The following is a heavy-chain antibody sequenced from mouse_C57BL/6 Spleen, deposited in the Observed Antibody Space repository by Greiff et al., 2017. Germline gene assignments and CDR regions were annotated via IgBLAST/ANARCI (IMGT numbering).Heavy chain of an antibody. V-gene: IGHV1-55*01. CDR3: AREANWDLDY. Sequence: QVQLKQPGAELVKPGASVKMSCKASGYTFTSYWITWVQPRPGQGLEWIGDIYPGSGSTNYNEKFKSKATLTVDTSSSTAYMQLSSLTAEDAAVYYCAREANWDLDYWGQGTTLTVSS. CDR1: GYTFTSYW. J-gene: IGHJ2*01. D-gene: IGHD4-1*01. CDR2: IYPGSGST.